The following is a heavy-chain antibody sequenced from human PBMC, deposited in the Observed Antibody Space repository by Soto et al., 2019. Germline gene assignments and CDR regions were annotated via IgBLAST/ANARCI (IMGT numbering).Heavy chain of an antibody. CDR2: IYYSGST. V-gene: IGHV4-39*01. D-gene: IGHD5-18*01. CDR1: GGSISSSSYY. CDR3: ASLVGYSYGMFDY. Sequence: SETLSLTCTVSGGSISSSSYYWGWIRQPPGKGLEWIGSIYYSGSTYYNPSLKSRVTISVDTSKNQFSLKLSSVTAADTAVYYCASLVGYSYGMFDYWGQGTLVTVSS. J-gene: IGHJ4*02.